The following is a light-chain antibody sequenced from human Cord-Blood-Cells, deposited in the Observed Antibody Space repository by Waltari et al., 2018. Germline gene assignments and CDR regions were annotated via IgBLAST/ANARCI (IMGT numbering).Light chain of an antibody. V-gene: IGLV2-14*01. CDR2: DVS. CDR1: SSDVGGYNY. J-gene: IGLJ1*01. CDR3: SSYTSSSTLVV. Sequence: QSALTQPASVSGSPGQSLTISCTGTSSDVGGYNYVSWYQQHPGKAPKLMIYDVSTRPSGVSNRFSGSKSGNTASLTISGLQAEDEADYYCSSYTSSSTLVVFGTGTKVTVL.